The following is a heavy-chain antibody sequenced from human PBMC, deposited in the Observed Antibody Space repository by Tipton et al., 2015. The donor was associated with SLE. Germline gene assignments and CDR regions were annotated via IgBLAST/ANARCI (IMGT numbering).Heavy chain of an antibody. V-gene: IGHV4-61*05. CDR1: GGSISSSSYY. CDR2: IYYSGST. D-gene: IGHD6-6*01. Sequence: LRLSCTVSGGSISSSSYYWGWIRQPPGKGLEWIGYIYYSGSTNYNPSLQSRVTISVDTSKNQFSLKLSSVTAADTAVYYCARQADSSSEFDYWGQGTLVTVSS. CDR3: ARQADSSSEFDY. J-gene: IGHJ4*02.